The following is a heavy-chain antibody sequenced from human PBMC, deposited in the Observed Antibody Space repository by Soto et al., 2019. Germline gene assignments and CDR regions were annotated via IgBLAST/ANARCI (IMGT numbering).Heavy chain of an antibody. CDR2: INPSGGST. D-gene: IGHD2-2*01. CDR1: GYTFTSYY. V-gene: IGHV1-46*03. J-gene: IGHJ5*02. Sequence: ASVKVSCKASGYTFTSYYMHWVRQAPGQGLEWMGIINPSGGSTSYAQKFQGRVTMTRDTSTSTVYMELSSLRSEDTAVYYCARDVVPAASQHWFDPWGQGTLVTVSS. CDR3: ARDVVPAASQHWFDP.